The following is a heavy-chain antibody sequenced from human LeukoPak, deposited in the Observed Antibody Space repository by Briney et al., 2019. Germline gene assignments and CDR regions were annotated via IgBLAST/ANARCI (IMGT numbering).Heavy chain of an antibody. V-gene: IGHV3-7*05. D-gene: IGHD6-6*01. CDR2: IKEDGRTK. Sequence: GGSLRLSCTASGFTFSTYWMSWVRQAPGKGLEWVANIKEDGRTKYYLDSVKGRFTISRDNPKNSLYLEMDSLRADDTAVYFCARIGYVSSSLDFWGQGALVTVSS. J-gene: IGHJ4*02. CDR3: ARIGYVSSSLDF. CDR1: GFTFSTYW.